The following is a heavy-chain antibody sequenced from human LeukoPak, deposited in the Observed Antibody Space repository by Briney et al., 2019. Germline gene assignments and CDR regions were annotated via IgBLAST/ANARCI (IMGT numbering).Heavy chain of an antibody. CDR2: ISYDGSNK. Sequence: GGSLRLSCAASGFTFSDCAVHWVRQAPGKGLEWVALISYDGSNKYYADSVKGRLTISRDNAKNSLYLQMNSLRAEDTAVYYCARVGGWSRYYWGQGTLVTVSS. CDR1: GFTFSDCA. CDR3: ARVGGWSRYY. D-gene: IGHD6-19*01. J-gene: IGHJ4*02. V-gene: IGHV3-30-3*01.